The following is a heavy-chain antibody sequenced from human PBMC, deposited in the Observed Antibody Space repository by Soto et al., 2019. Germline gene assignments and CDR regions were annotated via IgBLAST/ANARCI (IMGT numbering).Heavy chain of an antibody. CDR1: GFTFSSYG. V-gene: IGHV3-30*03. Sequence: QVQLVESGGGVVQPGRSLRLSCAASGFTFSSYGMHWVRQAPGKGLEWVAIISYDGSNKYYGYSVKGRFTISRDNSKNTLYLEMNSLTTEDTAVYYWAPLGLGVETYYFDYGGQGTLVTVSS. CDR3: APLGLGVETYYFDY. D-gene: IGHD3-16*01. J-gene: IGHJ4*02. CDR2: ISYDGSNK.